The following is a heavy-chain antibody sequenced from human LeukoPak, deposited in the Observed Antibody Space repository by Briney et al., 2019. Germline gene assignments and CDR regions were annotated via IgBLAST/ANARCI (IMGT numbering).Heavy chain of an antibody. CDR2: IYYSGST. J-gene: IGHJ6*02. Sequence: PSETLSLTCTVSGGSISSSSYYWGWIRQPPGKGLEWIGSIYYSGSTYYNPSLKSRVTISVDTSKNQFSLKLSSVTAADTAVYYCARGLFVVVPAVYYYYYYGMDVWGQGTTVTVSS. D-gene: IGHD2-2*01. V-gene: IGHV4-39*01. CDR1: GGSISSSSYY. CDR3: ARGLFVVVPAVYYYYYYGMDV.